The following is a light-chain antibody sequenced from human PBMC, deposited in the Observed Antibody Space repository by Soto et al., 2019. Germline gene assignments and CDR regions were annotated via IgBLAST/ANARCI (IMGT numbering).Light chain of an antibody. Sequence: DIQLTQSPSSLSASVGDRVTITCRASQNINGYLAWYQQKPGKAPKLLTYWASSLISGVPSRFTGGESGTEFTLTISSLQPDDFATYYCQQYSAYPLTFGGGTKVDVK. CDR3: QQYSAYPLT. V-gene: IGKV1-5*03. CDR2: WAS. CDR1: QNINGY. J-gene: IGKJ4*01.